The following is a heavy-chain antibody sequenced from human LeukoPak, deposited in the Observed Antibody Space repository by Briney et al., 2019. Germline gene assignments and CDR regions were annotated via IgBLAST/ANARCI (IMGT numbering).Heavy chain of an antibody. CDR2: ISAYNGNT. CDR3: ARDRQMATITAVDY. J-gene: IGHJ4*02. CDR1: GYTFTSYG. Sequence: ASVKVSCKASGYTFTSYGISWVRQAPGQGLEWMGWISAYNGNTNYAQKFQGRVTMTRDTSISTAYMELSRLRSEDTAVYYCARDRQMATITAVDYWGQGTLVTVSS. V-gene: IGHV1-18*01. D-gene: IGHD4-4*01.